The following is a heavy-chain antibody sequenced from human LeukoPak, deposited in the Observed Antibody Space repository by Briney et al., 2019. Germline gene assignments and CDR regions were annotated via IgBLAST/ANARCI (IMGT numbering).Heavy chain of an antibody. CDR1: GYEFTRHY. CDR3: ARGDIYGYYMDV. Sequence: ASVKVSCRASGYEFTRHYMNWVRQAPGQGLEWMGWINPKSGDTNYAQKFQGRVTMTRDTCINTAYMDLSRLRSDDTAVYYCARGDIYGYYMDVWGKGTTVTVSS. CDR2: INPKSGDT. V-gene: IGHV1-2*02. D-gene: IGHD5-18*01. J-gene: IGHJ6*03.